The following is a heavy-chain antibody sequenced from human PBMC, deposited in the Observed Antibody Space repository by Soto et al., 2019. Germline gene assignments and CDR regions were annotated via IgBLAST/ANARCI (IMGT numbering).Heavy chain of an antibody. Sequence: PSETLSLTCTVSGGSISSSSYYWGWIRQPPGKGQEWIGSIYYSGSTYYNPSLKSRVTMTTDTSTSTAYMELRSLRSDDTAVYYCARAPPAVIVPPAGNWFDPWGQGTLVTVS. CDR1: GGSISSSSYY. CDR3: ARAPPAVIVPPAGNWFDP. V-gene: IGHV4-39*02. J-gene: IGHJ5*02. CDR2: IYYSGST. D-gene: IGHD2-2*01.